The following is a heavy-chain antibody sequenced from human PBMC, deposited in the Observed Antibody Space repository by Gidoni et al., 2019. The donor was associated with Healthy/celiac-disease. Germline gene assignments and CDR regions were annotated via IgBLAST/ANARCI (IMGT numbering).Heavy chain of an antibody. CDR2: IVVGSGNT. J-gene: IGHJ4*02. CDR3: AAVWGELLEDYFDY. CDR1: GFTFTSCA. V-gene: IGHV1-58*01. Sequence: QMQLVQSGPEGKNPGTSVKVPCKASGFTFTSCAVQWVRQARGQRLEWIGWIVVGSGNTNYAQKFQERVTITRDMSTSTAYMELSSLRSEDTAVYYCAAVWGELLEDYFDYWGQGTLVTVSS. D-gene: IGHD1-26*01.